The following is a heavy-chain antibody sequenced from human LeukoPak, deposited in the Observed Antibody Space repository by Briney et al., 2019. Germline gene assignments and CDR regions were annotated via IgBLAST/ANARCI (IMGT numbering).Heavy chain of an antibody. J-gene: IGHJ4*02. V-gene: IGHV3-48*03. CDR3: ARTPDFDY. CDR1: GFTFSSYE. CDR2: ISSGSTI. Sequence: GGSLRLSCAAYGFTFSSYEMNWVRQAPGKGLEWVSYISSGSTIYYADSVKGRFTISRDNAKNSLYLQMNSLRAEDTAVYYCARTPDFDYWGQGTLVTVSS.